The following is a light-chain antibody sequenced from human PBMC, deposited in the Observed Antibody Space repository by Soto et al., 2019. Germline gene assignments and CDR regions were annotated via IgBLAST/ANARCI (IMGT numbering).Light chain of an antibody. CDR2: DAS. V-gene: IGKV3-11*01. Sequence: EIVLTQSPATLSLSPGERATLSCRASQSVSSYLAWYQQKPGQDPRLLIYDASNRAPGIPARFSGSGSGTDFPLTISSLEPEDFAVYYCQQRSNWLWTFGQGTKVEIK. CDR1: QSVSSY. J-gene: IGKJ1*01. CDR3: QQRSNWLWT.